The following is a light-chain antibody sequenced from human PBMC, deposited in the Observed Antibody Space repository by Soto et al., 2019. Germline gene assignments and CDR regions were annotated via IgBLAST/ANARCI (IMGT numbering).Light chain of an antibody. J-gene: IGKJ1*01. V-gene: IGKV4-1*01. CDR3: HHYYSYHPWT. CDR2: LAS. CDR1: QXXXSSSNNKNY. Sequence: VLTQSPSSVSVXXGERATIDXXSXQXXXSSSNNKNYLAWYQQKPGQPPKLLFYLASIRESGVPDRFSGGRSGTDFNLTISSMPAQDVAVYYCHHYYSYHPWTLGQGTKVDNK.